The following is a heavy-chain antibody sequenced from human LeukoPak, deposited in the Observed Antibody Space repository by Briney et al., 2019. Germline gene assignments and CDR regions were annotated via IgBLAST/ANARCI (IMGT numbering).Heavy chain of an antibody. Sequence: ASVKVSCKASRYTFTSYDINWVQQATGQEVEWMGWMNPNSGNTGFAQKFQGRVNITRNTSISTAYMELSSLRSEDTAVYYCARGDYDILTGYPFDSWGQGTLVTVSS. D-gene: IGHD3-9*01. CDR1: RYTFTSYD. CDR2: MNPNSGNT. J-gene: IGHJ4*02. CDR3: ARGDYDILTGYPFDS. V-gene: IGHV1-8*03.